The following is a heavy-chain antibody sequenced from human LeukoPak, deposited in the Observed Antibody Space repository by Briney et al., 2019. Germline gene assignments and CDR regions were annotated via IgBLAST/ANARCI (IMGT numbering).Heavy chain of an antibody. CDR2: IIPIFGTA. V-gene: IGHV1-69*01. J-gene: IGHJ4*02. CDR3: ARESTNYYDSDGYYYGPVY. CDR1: GDTFSSYG. Sequence: GASVKVSCKASGDTFSSYGITWVRQAPGQGLEWMGGIIPIFGTANYAQNFQGRVTIIADESTRTTYMELSNLRSEDTAVYYCARESTNYYDSDGYYYGPVYWGQGTLVTVSS. D-gene: IGHD3-22*01.